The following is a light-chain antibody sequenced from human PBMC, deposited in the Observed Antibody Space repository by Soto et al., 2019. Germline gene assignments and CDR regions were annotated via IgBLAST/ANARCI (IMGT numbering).Light chain of an antibody. CDR2: GSS. V-gene: IGKV3-20*01. J-gene: IGKJ1*01. CDR1: QSVSSGY. Sequence: EIVLTQSPGTLSLSPGERATLSCRASQSVSSGYLAWYQQKPGQAPRLLIYGSSSRATGIPDRFSGSGSGTDFTLTISRLEPEDFAVYYCQLYGNSLRTFGQGTTVESK. CDR3: QLYGNSLRT.